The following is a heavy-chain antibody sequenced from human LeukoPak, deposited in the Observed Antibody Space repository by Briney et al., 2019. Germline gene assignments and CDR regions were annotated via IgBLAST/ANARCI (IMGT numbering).Heavy chain of an antibody. V-gene: IGHV4-4*07. CDR1: GGSISNYY. J-gene: IGHJ5*02. Sequence: SETLSLTCTVSGGSISNYYWNWIRQPAGKGLEWIGRIHTSGSTNYNPSLKSRVTMSVDTSRNQFSLKLTSVTAAVTAVYYCARGGGSFWFDPWGQGTLVTVSS. D-gene: IGHD6-13*01. CDR3: ARGGGSFWFDP. CDR2: IHTSGST.